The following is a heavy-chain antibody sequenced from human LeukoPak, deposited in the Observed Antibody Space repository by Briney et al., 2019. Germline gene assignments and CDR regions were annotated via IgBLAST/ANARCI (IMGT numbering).Heavy chain of an antibody. CDR2: ISDDESDK. CDR3: ARDSRPGIMFTFGGLRAPQDS. D-gene: IGHD3-16*01. J-gene: IGHJ5*02. CDR1: GFTFSSYA. V-gene: IGHV3-30*04. Sequence: GGSLRLSCAASGFTFSSYALHWVRQAPGKGLEWVAVISDDESDKKYADSVKGRFTISRDNSKNTLYLQMNSLRVEDTAVYYCARDSRPGIMFTFGGLRAPQDSWGQGTLVTVSS.